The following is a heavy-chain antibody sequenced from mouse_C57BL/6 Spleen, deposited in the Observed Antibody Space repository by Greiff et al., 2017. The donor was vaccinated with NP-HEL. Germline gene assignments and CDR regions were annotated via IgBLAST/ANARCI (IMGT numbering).Heavy chain of an antibody. CDR3: ARRPDYDY. D-gene: IGHD2-4*01. CDR2: ISGGGGNT. Sequence: EVMLVESGGGLVKPGGSLKLSCAASGFTFSSYTMSWVRQTPEKRLEWVATISGGGGNTYYPDSVKGRFTISRDNAKNTLYLQMSSLRSEDTALYYCARRPDYDYWGQGTLVTVSA. V-gene: IGHV5-9*01. CDR1: GFTFSSYT. J-gene: IGHJ3*01.